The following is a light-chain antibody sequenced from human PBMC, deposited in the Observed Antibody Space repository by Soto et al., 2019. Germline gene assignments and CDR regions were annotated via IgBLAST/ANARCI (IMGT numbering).Light chain of an antibody. Sequence: EIVLTQSPGTLSLSPGERATLSCRASQSVSSSYLGWYQQKPGQAPRLLIFAASSRATGIPDRFSGSGSGTDFTLTISRLEPEDVAVYYCHQYGRSPKTFGQGTKVDIK. J-gene: IGKJ2*01. CDR3: HQYGRSPKT. CDR1: QSVSSSY. V-gene: IGKV3-20*01. CDR2: AAS.